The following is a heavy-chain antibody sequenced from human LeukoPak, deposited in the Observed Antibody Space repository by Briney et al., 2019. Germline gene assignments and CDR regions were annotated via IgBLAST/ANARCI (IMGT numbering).Heavy chain of an antibody. Sequence: GASVKVSCKASGYTFTNYGITWVRQAPGQGLEWMGWISAYNANTNYAQNLQGRVTMTTDTSTSTAYMELRSLRSDDTAVYFCARDYYSGSYYGDCWGQGTLVTVSS. J-gene: IGHJ4*02. D-gene: IGHD1-26*01. CDR3: ARDYYSGSYYGDC. CDR2: ISAYNANT. CDR1: GYTFTNYG. V-gene: IGHV1-18*01.